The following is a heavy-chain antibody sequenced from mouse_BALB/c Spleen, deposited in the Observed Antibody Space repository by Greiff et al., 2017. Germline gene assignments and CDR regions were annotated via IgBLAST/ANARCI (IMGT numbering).Heavy chain of an antibody. Sequence: QVQLQQPGAELVRPGASVKLSCKASGYTFTSYWINWVKQRPGQGLEWIGNIYPSDSYTNYNQKFKDKATLTVDKSSSTAYMQLSSPTSEDSAVYYCARLAYRFFAYWGQGTLVTVSA. CDR2: IYPSDSYT. CDR3: ARLAYRFFAY. V-gene: IGHV1-69*02. D-gene: IGHD2-14*01. J-gene: IGHJ3*01. CDR1: GYTFTSYW.